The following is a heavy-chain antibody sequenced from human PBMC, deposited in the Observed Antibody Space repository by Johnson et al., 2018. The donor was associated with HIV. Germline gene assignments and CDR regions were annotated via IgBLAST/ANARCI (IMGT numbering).Heavy chain of an antibody. V-gene: IGHV3-30*04. Sequence: VQLVESGGGVVQPGRSLRLSCAASGFTFSTYAMHWVRQAPGKGLEWVAVISYDGSNKYYADSVKGRFTISRDNSKNTLYMQMNSLGPEDTAVYYCARAGWLEDDAFDIWGQWKMVTVSS. J-gene: IGHJ3*02. CDR2: ISYDGSNK. D-gene: IGHD3-22*01. CDR3: ARAGWLEDDAFDI. CDR1: GFTFSTYA.